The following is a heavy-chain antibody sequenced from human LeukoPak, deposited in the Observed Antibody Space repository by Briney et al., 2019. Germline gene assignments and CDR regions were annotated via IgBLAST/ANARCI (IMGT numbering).Heavy chain of an antibody. D-gene: IGHD6-19*01. Sequence: GGSLRLSCAASGFTFSGYSVNWVRQAPGKGLEWVSSISSSSSYIYYADSVKGRFTISRDNAKNSLYLQMNSLRAEDTAVYYCARGLAVAGAIIDYWGQGTLVTVSS. CDR2: ISSSSSYI. V-gene: IGHV3-21*01. J-gene: IGHJ4*02. CDR3: ARGLAVAGAIIDY. CDR1: GFTFSGYS.